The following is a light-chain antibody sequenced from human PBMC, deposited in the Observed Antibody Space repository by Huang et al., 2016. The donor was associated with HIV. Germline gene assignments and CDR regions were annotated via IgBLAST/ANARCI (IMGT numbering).Light chain of an antibody. J-gene: IGKJ2*01. Sequence: EIVLTQSPGTLSLSPWERATLSCRASQRLTSNYLAWYQQRPGQAPRLLIYSASTRATDIPDRFSGSGSGTDFALTISRLEPEDFAVYYCHQYGISPTTFGQGTKVEIK. CDR2: SAS. CDR3: HQYGISPTT. CDR1: QRLTSNY. V-gene: IGKV3-20*01.